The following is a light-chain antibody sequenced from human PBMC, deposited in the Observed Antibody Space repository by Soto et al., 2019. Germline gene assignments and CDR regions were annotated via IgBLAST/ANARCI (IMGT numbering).Light chain of an antibody. V-gene: IGKV1-17*01. CDR3: LHHSNFPYT. Sequence: DIQMTQSPFSLSRSVGDRVTITCRARQDIGSDLGWYQQKPGNAPQRLIYSASSLQSGVTSRFSGSGSGTYFLLTSSSLQPDDFATYYCLHHSNFPYTFGQGTKLEIK. CDR2: SAS. J-gene: IGKJ2*01. CDR1: QDIGSD.